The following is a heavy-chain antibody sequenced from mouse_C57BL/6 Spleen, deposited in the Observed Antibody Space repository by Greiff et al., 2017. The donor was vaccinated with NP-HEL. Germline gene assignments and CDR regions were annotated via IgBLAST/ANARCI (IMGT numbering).Heavy chain of an antibody. Sequence: VQLHQSGAELMKPGASVKLSCKATGYTFTGYWIEWVKQRPGHGLEWIGEILPGSGSTNYNEKFKGKATFTADTSSNTAYMQLSSLTTEDSAIYYCARELYDYGVYYYAMDYWGQGTSVTVSS. CDR3: ARELYDYGVYYYAMDY. J-gene: IGHJ4*01. D-gene: IGHD2-4*01. V-gene: IGHV1-9*01. CDR2: ILPGSGST. CDR1: GYTFTGYW.